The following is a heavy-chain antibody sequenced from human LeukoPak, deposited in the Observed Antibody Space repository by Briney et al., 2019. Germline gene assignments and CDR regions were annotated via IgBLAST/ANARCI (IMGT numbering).Heavy chain of an antibody. CDR2: IYYSGST. CDR3: AISDDAFDI. Sequence: PSETLSLTCTVSGGSISSSSYYWGWIRQPPGKGLEWIGSIYYSGSTYYNPSLKSRVTISVDTSKNQFSLKLSSVTAADTAVYYCAISDDAFDIWGQGTMVTVSS. D-gene: IGHD6-25*01. CDR1: GGSISSSSYY. J-gene: IGHJ3*02. V-gene: IGHV4-39*01.